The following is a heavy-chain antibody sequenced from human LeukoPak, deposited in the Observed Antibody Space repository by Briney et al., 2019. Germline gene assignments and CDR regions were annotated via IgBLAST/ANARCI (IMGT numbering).Heavy chain of an antibody. J-gene: IGHJ4*02. CDR3: ARRGGDYDYGDTDRPY. V-gene: IGHV4-59*08. Sequence: PSETLSLTCTVSGGSISSYYWSWIRQPPGKGLEWIGYIYYSGSTNYNPSLKSRVTISVDTSKNQFSLKLSSVTAADTAVYYCARRGGDYDYGDTDRPYWGQGTLVTVSS. CDR2: IYYSGST. CDR1: GGSISSYY. D-gene: IGHD4-17*01.